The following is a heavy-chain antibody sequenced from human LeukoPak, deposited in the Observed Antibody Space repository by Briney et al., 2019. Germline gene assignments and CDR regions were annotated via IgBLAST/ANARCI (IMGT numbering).Heavy chain of an antibody. CDR3: AKDMMAIVGATTSAFDI. V-gene: IGHV3-53*05. CDR1: GFTVSSNS. Sequence: GGSLRLSCTVSGFTVSSNSMSWVRQAPGKGLEWVSFIYSDNTHYSDSVKGRFTISRDNAKNSLYLQMNSLRVEDTALYYCAKDMMAIVGATTSAFDIWGQGTMVTVSS. D-gene: IGHD1-26*01. CDR2: IYSDNT. J-gene: IGHJ3*02.